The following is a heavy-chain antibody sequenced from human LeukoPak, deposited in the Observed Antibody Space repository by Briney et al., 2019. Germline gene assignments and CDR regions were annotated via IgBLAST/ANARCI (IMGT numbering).Heavy chain of an antibody. Sequence: GGSLRLSCAASGFTFSSYAMSWVRQAPGKGLEWVSIISGGGGTTYYADSVKGRFTISRDNAKNSLYLQMNSLRAEDTAVYYCARDLHRFIVVVTVGLDYWGQGTLVTVSS. D-gene: IGHD3-22*01. V-gene: IGHV3-23*01. CDR1: GFTFSSYA. J-gene: IGHJ4*02. CDR3: ARDLHRFIVVVTVGLDY. CDR2: ISGGGGTT.